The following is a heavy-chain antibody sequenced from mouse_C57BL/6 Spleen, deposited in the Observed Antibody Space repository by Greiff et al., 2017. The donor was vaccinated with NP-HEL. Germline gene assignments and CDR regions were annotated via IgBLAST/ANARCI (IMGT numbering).Heavy chain of an antibody. CDR2: IYPNRCNT. J-gene: IGHJ3*01. CDR1: GSTFPSYG. V-gene: IGHV1-81*01. Sequence: QVQLQQSGAELARPGASVKLSCKASGSTFPSYGLTWVPPRPEPGLEWIAQIYPNRCNTYYNENFKGKATLTADKSSSTAYMELRSLTSEDSAVYFCAGYVCACWGQGTLVTVSA. CDR3: AGYVCAC.